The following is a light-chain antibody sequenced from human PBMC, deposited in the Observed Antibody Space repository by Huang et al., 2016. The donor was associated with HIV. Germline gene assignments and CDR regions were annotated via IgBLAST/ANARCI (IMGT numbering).Light chain of an antibody. CDR1: QSVNNY. CDR2: DAF. Sequence: EIVLTQSPATLSLSPGERATLSCRASQSVNNYLAWYQQKPGQAPRLLISDAFTRATGIPARFSGSGSGTDFTLTISTLEPEDFAVYYCQQRSNWPLTFGGGTKVEIK. CDR3: QQRSNWPLT. V-gene: IGKV3-11*01. J-gene: IGKJ4*01.